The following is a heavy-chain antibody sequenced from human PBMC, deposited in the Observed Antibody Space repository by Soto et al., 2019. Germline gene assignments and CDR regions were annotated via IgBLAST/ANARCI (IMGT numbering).Heavy chain of an antibody. D-gene: IGHD3-10*01. V-gene: IGHV3-13*01. Sequence: GGSLRLSCAAFGFTYSSYDMHWVRHVTGKGLEWVSSMGGAGAREYAGSVRSRFTISRDNAKNSLYLQMDSLRAGDTAVYYCTRATFGVGMDLWGQGTPVTVSS. CDR2: MGGAGAR. CDR3: TRATFGVGMDL. CDR1: GFTYSSYD. J-gene: IGHJ6*02.